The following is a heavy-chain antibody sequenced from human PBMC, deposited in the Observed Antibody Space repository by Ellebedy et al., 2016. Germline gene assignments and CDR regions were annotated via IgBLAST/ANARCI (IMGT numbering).Heavy chain of an antibody. J-gene: IGHJ5*02. CDR1: GFTFSKAW. D-gene: IGHD2-15*01. V-gene: IGHV3-15*07. CDR3: ARGVGSGWFDP. CDR2: SKSETQGGTA. Sequence: GGSLRHSCAGSGFTFSKAWMNWVRQAPGKGLEWVGRSKSETQGGTADPAALVKGRFTISRDDSKNTLYLQMNSLSAADTAGYYCARGVGSGWFDPWGQGTLVTVSS.